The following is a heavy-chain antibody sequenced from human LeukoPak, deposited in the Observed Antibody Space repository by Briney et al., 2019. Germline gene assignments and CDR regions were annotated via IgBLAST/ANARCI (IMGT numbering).Heavy chain of an antibody. Sequence: PGGSLRLSCAASGFTFSSYSMNWVRQAPGKGLEWVSYISSSSSTIYYADSVKGRFTISRDNAKNSLYLQMNSLRAEDTAVYYCARETIYGDPYYFDYWGQGTLVTVSS. CDR2: ISSSSSTI. CDR3: ARETIYGDPYYFDY. V-gene: IGHV3-48*01. CDR1: GFTFSSYS. D-gene: IGHD4-17*01. J-gene: IGHJ4*02.